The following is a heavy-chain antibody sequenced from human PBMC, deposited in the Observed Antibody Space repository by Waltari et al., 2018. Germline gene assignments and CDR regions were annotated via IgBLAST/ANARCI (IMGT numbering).Heavy chain of an antibody. CDR1: GFTFIGYA. D-gene: IGHD1-26*01. CDR2: ISGSGGST. J-gene: IGHJ4*02. Sequence: ELQLLVSGGGLVQPGGSLRLSCPASGFTFIGYAMTWVRQAPGKGLEWVSAISGSGGSTYYADAVKGRFTISRDNSKNTLYLQMNSLRAEDTAVYYCAKATLGWADYWGQGTLVSVSS. CDR3: AKATLGWADY. V-gene: IGHV3-23*01.